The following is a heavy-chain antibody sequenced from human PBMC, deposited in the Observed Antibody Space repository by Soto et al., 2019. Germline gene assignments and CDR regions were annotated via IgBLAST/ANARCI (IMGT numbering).Heavy chain of an antibody. Sequence: PGGSLRLSCAASGFTFSSYDMHWVRQATGKGLEWVSAIDTAGDTYYPGSVKGRFSISRENAKNSLYLQMDSLRAGDTAVYYCARAASIVGATTGLYYNYGMDVWGQGTTVTVS. J-gene: IGHJ6*02. CDR2: IDTAGDT. CDR3: ARAASIVGATTGLYYNYGMDV. D-gene: IGHD1-26*01. CDR1: GFTFSSYD. V-gene: IGHV3-13*04.